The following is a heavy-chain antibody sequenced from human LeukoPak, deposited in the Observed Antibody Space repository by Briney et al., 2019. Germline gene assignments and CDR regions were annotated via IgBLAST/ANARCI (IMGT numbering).Heavy chain of an antibody. Sequence: GGSLRLSCAASGFTFSSYSMNWVRQAPGKGLEWVSSISSSSSYIYYADSVKGRFTISRDNAKNSLYLQMNSLRAEDTAVYYCAKSVVAATRYYFDYWGQGTLVTVSS. V-gene: IGHV3-21*04. J-gene: IGHJ4*02. CDR2: ISSSSSYI. CDR3: AKSVVAATRYYFDY. D-gene: IGHD2-15*01. CDR1: GFTFSSYS.